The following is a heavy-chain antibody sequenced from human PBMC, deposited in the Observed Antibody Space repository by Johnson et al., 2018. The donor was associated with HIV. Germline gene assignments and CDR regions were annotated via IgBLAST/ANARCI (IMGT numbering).Heavy chain of an antibody. CDR2: IRYDGSNK. CDR1: GFTFSSYG. Sequence: QVQLVESGGGVVQPGRSLRLSCAASGFTFSSYGMHWVRQAPGKGLEWVAVIRYDGSNKYYADSMKGRFTISRDNSKNTLYLQMNSLRAEDTAVYYCAKDLPPMILVGGDAFDIWGQGTMVTVSS. CDR3: AKDLPPMILVGGDAFDI. J-gene: IGHJ3*02. D-gene: IGHD3-22*01. V-gene: IGHV3-30*02.